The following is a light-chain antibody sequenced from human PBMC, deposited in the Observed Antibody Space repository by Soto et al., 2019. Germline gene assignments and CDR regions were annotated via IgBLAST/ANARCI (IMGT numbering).Light chain of an antibody. Sequence: EIVLTQSPGTLSLSPGERATLSCRASQSLSSSQLAWYQQKPGQAPRLLIHDASSRATGISDRFTXXGSGTDFTLXISSLEPEDFAVYYCQQRSNWPWTFGQGTKV. V-gene: IGKV3D-20*02. CDR3: QQRSNWPWT. CDR1: QSLSSSQ. J-gene: IGKJ1*01. CDR2: DAS.